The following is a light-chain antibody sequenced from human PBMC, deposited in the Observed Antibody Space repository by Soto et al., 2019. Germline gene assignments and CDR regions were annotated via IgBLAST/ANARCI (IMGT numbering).Light chain of an antibody. V-gene: IGKV3-11*01. Sequence: EVLLTQSPSTLSLSPGESVTLSCRASQSISTYLAWYQQKSGQAPRLLIYDASYRATGIPARFSGSGSGTDFTLTISSLEPEDFAVYHCQQRSSWPLTFGGGTKVDIK. CDR3: QQRSSWPLT. CDR1: QSISTY. J-gene: IGKJ4*01. CDR2: DAS.